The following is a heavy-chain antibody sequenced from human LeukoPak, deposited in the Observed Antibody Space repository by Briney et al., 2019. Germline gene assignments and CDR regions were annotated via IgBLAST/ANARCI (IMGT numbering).Heavy chain of an antibody. CDR1: GFTFSTYS. Sequence: PGGSLRLSCAGSGFTFSTYSMNWVRQAPGKGLEWVSCISSSNSYIYYADSVKGRFTISRDNAKNSLYLQMNSLRAEDTAVYYCAKDVSGSYSGSYFDYWGQGTLVTVSS. V-gene: IGHV3-21*01. CDR2: ISSSNSYI. CDR3: AKDVSGSYSGSYFDY. D-gene: IGHD1-26*01. J-gene: IGHJ4*02.